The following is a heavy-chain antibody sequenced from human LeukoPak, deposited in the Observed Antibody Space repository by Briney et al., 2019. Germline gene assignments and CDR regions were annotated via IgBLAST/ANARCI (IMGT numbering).Heavy chain of an antibody. CDR2: IYYTGAT. CDR3: ARAGYSYGTGYYFDY. Sequence: SETLSLTCTVSGGSISSYYWSWIRLPPGKGLEWIGYIYYTGATYYNPSLKSRVTISLDTSKNQFSLKLSSVTAADAAVYYCARAGYSYGTGYYFDYWGQGALVTASS. CDR1: GGSISSYY. D-gene: IGHD5-18*01. J-gene: IGHJ4*02. V-gene: IGHV4-59*01.